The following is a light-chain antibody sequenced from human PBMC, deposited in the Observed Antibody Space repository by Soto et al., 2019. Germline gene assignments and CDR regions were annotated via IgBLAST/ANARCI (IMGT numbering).Light chain of an antibody. V-gene: IGLV1-40*01. Sequence: QSVLTQPPSVSGAPRQRVTISCTGSSSNIGAGYDVQWYQQLPGTAPKLLIHGNSNRPSGVPDRFSGSKSGTSASLGITGLQAEDEADYYCQSYDTSLSGVVFGGGTKLTVL. CDR3: QSYDTSLSGVV. CDR1: SSNIGAGYD. J-gene: IGLJ2*01. CDR2: GNS.